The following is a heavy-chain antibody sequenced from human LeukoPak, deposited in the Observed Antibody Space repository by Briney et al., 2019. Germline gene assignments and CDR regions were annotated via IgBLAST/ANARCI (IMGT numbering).Heavy chain of an antibody. Sequence: GGSLRLSCAASGFTFSSYWMSWVRQAPGKGLEWVAKIKQDGSEKYYVDSVKGRFTISRDNAKNSLYPQMNSLRAEDTAVYYCARVFPRKTLYSSSCGMDVWGQGTTVTVSS. CDR2: IKQDGSEK. V-gene: IGHV3-7*01. J-gene: IGHJ6*02. CDR3: ARVFPRKTLYSSSCGMDV. CDR1: GFTFSSYW. D-gene: IGHD6-6*01.